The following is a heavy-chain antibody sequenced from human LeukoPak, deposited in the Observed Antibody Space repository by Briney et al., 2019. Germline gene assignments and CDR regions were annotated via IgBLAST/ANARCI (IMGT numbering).Heavy chain of an antibody. CDR1: GVPFSGCA. CDR2: ISGSGDRS. D-gene: IGHD5-12*01. Sequence: GGSLRLSCVASGVPFSGCAMGWGRLPPGKGLEWVSTISGSGDRSYYADSVKGRFTISRDNSRNTLWLQMDSLRAEDTALYYCAARPPIIVAGPFDFWGQGALVTVSS. CDR3: AARPPIIVAGPFDF. V-gene: IGHV3-23*01. J-gene: IGHJ4*02.